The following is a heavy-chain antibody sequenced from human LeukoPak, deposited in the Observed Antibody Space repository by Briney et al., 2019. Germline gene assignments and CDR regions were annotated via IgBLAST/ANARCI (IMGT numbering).Heavy chain of an antibody. D-gene: IGHD6-19*01. J-gene: IGHJ4*02. Sequence: ASVKVSCKASGYTFTSYYMHWVRQAPGQGLEWMGIINPSGGSTSYAQKFQGRVTMTRDTSTSTVYMELSSLRSEDTVAYCCSRDGAVAGYNWGQGTLSPSPQ. CDR3: SRDGAVAGYN. CDR1: GYTFTSYY. CDR2: INPSGGST. V-gene: IGHV1-46*01.